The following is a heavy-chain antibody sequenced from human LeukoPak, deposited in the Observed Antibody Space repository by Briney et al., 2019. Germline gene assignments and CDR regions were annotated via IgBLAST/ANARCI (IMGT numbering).Heavy chain of an antibody. CDR1: GFTFSSYS. V-gene: IGHV3-21*04. CDR3: AKIVAGLDY. CDR2: ISSSSSYT. Sequence: GGSLRLSCAASGFTFSSYSMNWVRQAPGKGLEWVSSISSSSSYTYYADSVKGRFTISRDNSKNTLYLQMNSLRADDTAVYYCAKIVAGLDYWGQGTLVTVSS. J-gene: IGHJ4*02. D-gene: IGHD2-15*01.